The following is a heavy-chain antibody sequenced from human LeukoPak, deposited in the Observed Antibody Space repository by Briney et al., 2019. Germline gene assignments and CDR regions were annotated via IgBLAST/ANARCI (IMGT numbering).Heavy chain of an antibody. CDR1: GGSISSYY. D-gene: IGHD3-3*01. J-gene: IGHJ5*02. V-gene: IGHV4-59*01. CDR2: IYYSGST. CDR3: ARARSGFDWLSP. Sequence: SETLSLTCTVSGGSISSYYWSWIRQPPGKGLEWIGYIYYSGSTNYNPSPKSRVTISVDTSKNQFSLKLSSVTAADTAVYYCARARSGFDWLSPWGQGTLVTVSS.